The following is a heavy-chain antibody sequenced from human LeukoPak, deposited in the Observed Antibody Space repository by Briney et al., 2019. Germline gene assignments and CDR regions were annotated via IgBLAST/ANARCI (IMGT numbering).Heavy chain of an antibody. D-gene: IGHD3-22*01. Sequence: SETLSLTCTVSGGSISSGSYYWSWIRQPAGKGLEWIGRIYTNGSTNYNPSLKSQVTISVDTSKNQFSLKLSSVTAADTAVYYCARELTPNYYDSSGYYKWGQGTLVTVSS. V-gene: IGHV4-61*02. CDR3: ARELTPNYYDSSGYYK. CDR2: IYTNGST. J-gene: IGHJ4*02. CDR1: GGSISSGSYY.